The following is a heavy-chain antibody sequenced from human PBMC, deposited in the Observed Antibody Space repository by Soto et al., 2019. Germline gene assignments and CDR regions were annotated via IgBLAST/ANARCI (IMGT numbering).Heavy chain of an antibody. CDR1: GISITSSY. Sequence: PSETLSLTCTVPGISITSSYWNWFRQSPGKGLEWIGQISDRGDINYNPPLESRVAISTDTSKNQVSLTLTAVNAADTAVYFCAGGRHWFGPWGQGTLVTVSS. J-gene: IGHJ5*02. CDR3: AGGRHWFGP. CDR2: ISDRGDI. V-gene: IGHV4-59*08.